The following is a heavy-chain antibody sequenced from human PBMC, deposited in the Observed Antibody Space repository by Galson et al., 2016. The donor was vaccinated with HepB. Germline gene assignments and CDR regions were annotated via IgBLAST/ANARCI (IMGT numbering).Heavy chain of an antibody. CDR2: IWFDGRKK. CDR1: GFTFSSYG. V-gene: IGHV3-33*01. Sequence: SLRLSCAASGFTFSSYGMHWVRQAPGKGLEWVAVIWFDGRKKYYADSLKGRFTISRDNSKHTLYLQMNSLRAADTAVYYCARGDNPDYGDYASAYYYMDVWGKGTTVTVSS. CDR3: ARGDNPDYGDYASAYYYMDV. J-gene: IGHJ6*03. D-gene: IGHD4-17*01.